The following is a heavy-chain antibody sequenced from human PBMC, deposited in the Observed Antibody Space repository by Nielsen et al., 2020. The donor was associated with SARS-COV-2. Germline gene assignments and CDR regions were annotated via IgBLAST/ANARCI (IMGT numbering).Heavy chain of an antibody. CDR1: GFTFSSYW. J-gene: IGHJ6*02. CDR2: IKQDGSEK. Sequence: GESLKISCAASGFTFSSYWMSWVRQAPGKGLEWVANIKQDGSEKYYVDSVKGRFTISRDNAKNSLYLQMNSLRAEDTAVYYCVWFGDHIGHYYGMDVWGQGTTVTVSS. CDR3: VWFGDHIGHYYGMDV. V-gene: IGHV3-7*01. D-gene: IGHD3-10*01.